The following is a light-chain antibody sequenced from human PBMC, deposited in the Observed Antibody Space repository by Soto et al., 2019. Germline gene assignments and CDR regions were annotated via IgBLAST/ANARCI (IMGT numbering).Light chain of an antibody. V-gene: IGKV3-11*01. CDR1: QSVSTY. Sequence: IVLTQSPATLSLSPGERATLSCRASQSVSTYLAWYQQKSGQAPRLLIYDVSKGATGIPPRFSGSGAGTDFTLTISSLEPEDSATYYCQQRRSSLTFGGGTKVEIK. J-gene: IGKJ4*01. CDR3: QQRRSSLT. CDR2: DVS.